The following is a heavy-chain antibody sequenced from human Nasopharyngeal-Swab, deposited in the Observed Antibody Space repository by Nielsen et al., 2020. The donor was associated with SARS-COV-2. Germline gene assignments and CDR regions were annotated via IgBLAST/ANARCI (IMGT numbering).Heavy chain of an antibody. D-gene: IGHD3-16*02. CDR3: AREGYLFNWLDP. Sequence: SQTLSLTCTVSDASVSDTNYYWSWILQPPGKGLDCFGYIYYIGSTNYNPTLKSRVTISIDTSKNQFSLRLRSVTAADTAMYYCAREGYLFNWLDPWGQGTLVTVSS. CDR2: IYYIGST. CDR1: DASVSDTNYY. J-gene: IGHJ5*02. V-gene: IGHV4-61*01.